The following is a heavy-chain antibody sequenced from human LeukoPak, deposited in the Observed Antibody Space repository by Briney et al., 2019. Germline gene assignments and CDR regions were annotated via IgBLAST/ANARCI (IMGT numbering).Heavy chain of an antibody. D-gene: IGHD5-18*01. V-gene: IGHV3-49*03. CDR2: IRGKTYGGTI. J-gene: IGHJ6*03. Sequence: PGGSLRLSCVVSGFTFVDYALSWFRQAPGKGLEWVGFIRGKTYGGTIEYAASVKGRFTISRDDSKSFAYLQMNSLKTEDTAVYYCARLRSYPYYMDVWGKGTTVTISS. CDR1: GFTFVDYA. CDR3: ARLRSYPYYMDV.